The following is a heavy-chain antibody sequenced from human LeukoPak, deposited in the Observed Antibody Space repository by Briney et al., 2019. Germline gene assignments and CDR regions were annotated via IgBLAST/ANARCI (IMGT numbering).Heavy chain of an antibody. CDR3: ARGMYCTNGVCYMGSGAFDT. D-gene: IGHD2-8*01. CDR2: ISAYNGNT. Sequence: ASVKVSCKASGYTFTSYGISWVRQAPGQGLEWMGWISAYNGNTNYAQKLQGRVTMTTDTSTSTAYMELRSLRSDDTAVYYCARGMYCTNGVCYMGSGAFDTWGQGTMVTVSS. V-gene: IGHV1-18*01. J-gene: IGHJ3*02. CDR1: GYTFTSYG.